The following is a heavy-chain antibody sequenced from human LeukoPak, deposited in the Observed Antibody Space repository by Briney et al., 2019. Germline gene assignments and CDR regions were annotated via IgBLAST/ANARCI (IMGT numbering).Heavy chain of an antibody. V-gene: IGHV4-59*01. Sequence: SETLSLTCTVSGGSISSYYWSWIRQPPGKGLEWIGYILYSGSTNYNPSLKSRVTISVDTSKNQFSLKLSSVTAADTAVYYCARSARTLKTSGGFDYWGQGTLVTVSS. CDR3: ARSARTLKTSGGFDY. D-gene: IGHD3-16*01. CDR2: ILYSGST. CDR1: GGSISSYY. J-gene: IGHJ4*02.